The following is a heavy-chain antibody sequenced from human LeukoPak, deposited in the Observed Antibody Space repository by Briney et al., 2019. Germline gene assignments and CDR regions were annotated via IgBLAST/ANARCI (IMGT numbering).Heavy chain of an antibody. D-gene: IGHD1-1*01. Sequence: GRSLRLSCAASGFTFSSHGMHWVRQAPGKGLEWVAVIWYDGSKKYHADSVKGRFTISRDNSKNTVYLQMNSLRVEDTAIYYCARGQEFDDGVFDSWGQGTLVTVSS. J-gene: IGHJ4*02. V-gene: IGHV3-33*01. CDR2: IWYDGSKK. CDR1: GFTFSSHG. CDR3: ARGQEFDDGVFDS.